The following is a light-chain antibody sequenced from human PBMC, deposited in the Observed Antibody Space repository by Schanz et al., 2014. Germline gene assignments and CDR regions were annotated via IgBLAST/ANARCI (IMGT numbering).Light chain of an antibody. CDR1: SSDVGNYNY. J-gene: IGLJ3*02. CDR3: SSYTGSTSFWV. CDR2: DVT. Sequence: QSALTQPASVSGSPGQSITISCTGTSSDVGNYNYVSWYRHHPGKAPKLIIFDVTSRPSGVSNRFSGSKSGNTASLTISGLQAEDEADYYCSSYTGSTSFWVFGGGTKVTVL. V-gene: IGLV2-14*03.